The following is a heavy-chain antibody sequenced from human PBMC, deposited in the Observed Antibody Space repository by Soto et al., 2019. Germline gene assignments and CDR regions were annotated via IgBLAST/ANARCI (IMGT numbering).Heavy chain of an antibody. Sequence: QVQLVESGGGVVQPGRSLRLSCAASGFTFSSYGMHWVRQAPGKGLEWVAVISYDGSNKYYADSVKGRFTISRDNSKNPLNLQMNSLRAEDTAVYYRAKGSTGMTYFDYWGQGTLVTVSS. V-gene: IGHV3-30*18. CDR2: ISYDGSNK. CDR1: GFTFSSYG. J-gene: IGHJ4*02. CDR3: AKGSTGMTYFDY. D-gene: IGHD5-18*01.